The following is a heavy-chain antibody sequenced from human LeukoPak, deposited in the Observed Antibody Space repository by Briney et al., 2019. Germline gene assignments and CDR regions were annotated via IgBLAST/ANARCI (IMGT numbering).Heavy chain of an antibody. Sequence: GGSLRLSCAASGFTFSIYAMSWVRQAPGKGLEWVSAISGNGGRTYYADSVKGRFTISRDNSKNTLYLQMNSLRAEDTAVYYCAKDGIAVAGINYFDYWGQGTLVTVSS. D-gene: IGHD6-19*01. CDR2: ISGNGGRT. J-gene: IGHJ4*02. CDR3: AKDGIAVAGINYFDY. CDR1: GFTFSIYA. V-gene: IGHV3-23*01.